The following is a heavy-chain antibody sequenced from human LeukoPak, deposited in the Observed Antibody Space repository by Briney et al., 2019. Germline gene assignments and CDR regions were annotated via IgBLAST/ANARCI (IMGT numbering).Heavy chain of an antibody. D-gene: IGHD3-16*02. V-gene: IGHV1-69*13. J-gene: IGHJ3*02. CDR3: ARVHVWGSYRYPDAFDI. Sequence: SVKVSCKASGGTFSSYAISWVRQAPGQGLEWMGGIIPIFGTANYAQKFQGRVTITADESTSTAYMELSSLRSEDTAVYYCARVHVWGSYRYPDAFDIWGQGTMVTVSS. CDR1: GGTFSSYA. CDR2: IIPIFGTA.